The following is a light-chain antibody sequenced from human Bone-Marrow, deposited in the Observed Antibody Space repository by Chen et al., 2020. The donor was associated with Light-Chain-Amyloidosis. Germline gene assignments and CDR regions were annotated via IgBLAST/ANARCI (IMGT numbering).Light chain of an antibody. CDR3: SSYTITNTLV. CDR2: EVT. CDR1: SRDVGGDNH. V-gene: IGLV2-14*01. J-gene: IGLJ1*01. Sequence: QSALTQPASVSGSPGQSITISCTGPSRDVGGDNHVSWYPQHPDKAPKLMIYEVTNRPSWVPDRFSGSKTDNTASLTISGLQTEDEADYFCSSYTITNTLVFGSGTRVTVL.